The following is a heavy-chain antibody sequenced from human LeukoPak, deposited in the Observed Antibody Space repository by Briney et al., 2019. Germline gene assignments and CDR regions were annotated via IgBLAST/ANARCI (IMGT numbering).Heavy chain of an antibody. Sequence: SVKVSCKASGCTFSSYAISWVRQAPGQGLEWMGGIIPIFGTANYAQKFQGRVTITADESTSTAYMELSSLRSEDTAVYYCARDIRDCSSTSCYNWFDPWGQGTLVTVSS. V-gene: IGHV1-69*13. D-gene: IGHD2-2*01. CDR2: IIPIFGTA. CDR3: ARDIRDCSSTSCYNWFDP. J-gene: IGHJ5*02. CDR1: GCTFSSYA.